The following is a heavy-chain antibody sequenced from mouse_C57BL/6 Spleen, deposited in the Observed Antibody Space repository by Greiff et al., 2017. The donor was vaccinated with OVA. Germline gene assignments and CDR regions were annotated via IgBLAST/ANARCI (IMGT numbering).Heavy chain of an antibody. V-gene: IGHV1-4*01. Sequence: VQLQQSGAELARPGASVKMSCKASGYTFTSYTMHWVKQRPGQGLEWIGYINPSSGYTKYNQKFKDKATLTADKSSSTAYMQLSSLTSEDSAVYYCARDSTIPYFDDWGQGTTLTVSS. CDR2: INPSSGYT. D-gene: IGHD2-1*01. J-gene: IGHJ2*01. CDR3: ARDSTIPYFDD. CDR1: GYTFTSYT.